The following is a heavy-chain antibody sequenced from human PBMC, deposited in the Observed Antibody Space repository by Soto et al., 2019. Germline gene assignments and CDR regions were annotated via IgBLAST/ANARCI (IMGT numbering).Heavy chain of an antibody. CDR1: GFTFSSYA. CDR2: ISYDGSNK. J-gene: IGHJ3*02. CDR3: ARTSHRITMIVVVITPSAFDI. V-gene: IGHV3-30-3*01. D-gene: IGHD3-22*01. Sequence: GGSLGLSCAASGFTFSSYAMHWVRQAPGKGLGWVAVISYDGSNKYYADSVKGRFTISRDNSKNTLYLQMNSLRAEDTAVYYCARTSHRITMIVVVITPSAFDIWGQGTMVTVSS.